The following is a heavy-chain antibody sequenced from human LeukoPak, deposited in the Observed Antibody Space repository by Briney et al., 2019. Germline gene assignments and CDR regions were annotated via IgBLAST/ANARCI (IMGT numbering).Heavy chain of an antibody. J-gene: IGHJ5*01. D-gene: IGHD3-10*01. Sequence: GRSLRLSCAASGFTFSSYAMHWVRQAPGKGLEWVAVISYDGSNKYYADSVKGRFTISRDNSKNTLYLQVNSLRAEDTAVYYCAKDKGSGSFSGNWFDSWGQGTLVAVSS. CDR2: ISYDGSNK. CDR1: GFTFSSYA. V-gene: IGHV3-30*04. CDR3: AKDKGSGSFSGNWFDS.